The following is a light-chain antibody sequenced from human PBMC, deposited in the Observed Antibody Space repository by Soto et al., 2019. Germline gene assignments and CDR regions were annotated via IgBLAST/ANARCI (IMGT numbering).Light chain of an antibody. V-gene: IGLV1-44*01. CDR2: NNN. CDR1: SSNIGGYT. Sequence: QSVLTQPPSASGTTGQRVTISCSGSSSNIGGYTVNWYQQLPGTAPKLLIYNNNQRPSGVPDRFSGSKSGTSASLAISGLQSEDEADYYCAAWDDSLNGVVFGGGTKLTVL. J-gene: IGLJ2*01. CDR3: AAWDDSLNGVV.